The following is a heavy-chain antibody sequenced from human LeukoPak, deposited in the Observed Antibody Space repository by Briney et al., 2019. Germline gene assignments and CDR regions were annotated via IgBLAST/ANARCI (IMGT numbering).Heavy chain of an antibody. CDR1: GFTFSSYG. V-gene: IGHV3-30*18. Sequence: PGGTLRLSCAASGFTFSSYGMHWVRQAPGKGLEWVAVISYDGSNKYYADSVKGRFTISRDNSKNTLYLQMNSLRAEDTAVYYCAKVSPDFWSGLNWFDPWGQGTLVTVSS. CDR2: ISYDGSNK. CDR3: AKVSPDFWSGLNWFDP. J-gene: IGHJ5*02. D-gene: IGHD3-3*01.